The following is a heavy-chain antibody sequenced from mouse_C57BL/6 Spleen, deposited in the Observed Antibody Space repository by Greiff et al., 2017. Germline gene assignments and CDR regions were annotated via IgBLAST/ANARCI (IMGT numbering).Heavy chain of an antibody. V-gene: IGHV1-55*01. Sequence: QVQLQQPGAELVKPGASVKMSCKASGYTFTSYWITWVKQRPGQGLEWIGDIYPGSGSTNYNEKFKSKDTLTVDTSSSTAYMQLSSLTSEDSAVYYCARGTGKGLYAMEYWGQGTSVTVPS. D-gene: IGHD4-1*01. CDR2: IYPGSGST. J-gene: IGHJ4*01. CDR1: GYTFTSYW. CDR3: ARGTGKGLYAMEY.